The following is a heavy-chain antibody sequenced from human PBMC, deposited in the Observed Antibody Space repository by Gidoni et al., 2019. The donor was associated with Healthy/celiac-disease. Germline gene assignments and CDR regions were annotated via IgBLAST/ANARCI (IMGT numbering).Heavy chain of an antibody. D-gene: IGHD6-25*01. V-gene: IGHV3-21*01. CDR2: ISSSSSYI. Sequence: EVQLVESGGGLVKPGGSLRLSCAASGFTFSSYSMNWVRQAPGKGLEWVSSISSSSSYIYYADSVKGRFTISRDNAKNSLYLQMNSLRAEDTAVYYCARSPSGLSDYYYYMDVWGKGTTVTVSS. CDR3: ARSPSGLSDYYYYMDV. J-gene: IGHJ6*03. CDR1: GFTFSSYS.